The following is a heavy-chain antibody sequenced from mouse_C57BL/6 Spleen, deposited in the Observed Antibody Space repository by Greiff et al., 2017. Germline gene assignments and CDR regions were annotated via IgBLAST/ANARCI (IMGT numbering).Heavy chain of an antibody. CDR2: IHPNSGST. J-gene: IGHJ1*03. Sequence: QVQLQQPGAELVKPGASVKLSCKASGYTFTSYWMHWVKQRPGQGLEWIGMIHPNSGSTNYNEKFKSKATLTVDKSSSTAYMQLSSLTSEDSAVYYCARYRITTVVGEDWYFDVWGTGTTVTVSS. D-gene: IGHD1-1*01. CDR1: GYTFTSYW. V-gene: IGHV1-64*01. CDR3: ARYRITTVVGEDWYFDV.